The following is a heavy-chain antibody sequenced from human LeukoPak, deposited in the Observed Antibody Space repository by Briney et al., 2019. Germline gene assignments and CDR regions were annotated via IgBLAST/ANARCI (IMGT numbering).Heavy chain of an antibody. CDR1: GSSTTSDYF. Sequence: SETLSLTCAVSGSSTTSDYFWGWIRQPPGQGLGWIATIYYSWGIYFNPSLKSRVTASHDASQQQFSLKMTSLTAADPARYFCSRSVTAGFFDYWGQGIMVTVSS. CDR3: SRSVTAGFFDY. CDR2: IYYSWGI. D-gene: IGHD3-10*01. V-gene: IGHV4-38-2*01. J-gene: IGHJ4*02.